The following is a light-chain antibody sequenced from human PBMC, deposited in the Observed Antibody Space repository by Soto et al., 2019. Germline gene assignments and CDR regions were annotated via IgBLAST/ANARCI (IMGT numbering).Light chain of an antibody. Sequence: DIVMTQTPLSSPVTLGQPASISCRSSHGLVHSDGNTYLSWLQQRPGQPPSLLIYEISNRFSGVPDRFSGSGAGTDFTLKISRVEAEDVGIYYCMQATQFPYTFGQGTKLEIK. CDR1: HGLVHSDGNTY. CDR2: EIS. J-gene: IGKJ2*01. V-gene: IGKV2-24*01. CDR3: MQATQFPYT.